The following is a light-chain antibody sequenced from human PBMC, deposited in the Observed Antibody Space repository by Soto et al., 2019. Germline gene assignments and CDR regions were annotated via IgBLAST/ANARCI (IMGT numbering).Light chain of an antibody. J-gene: IGLJ3*02. Sequence: QSVLTQPPSASGAPGQRVTISCSGSSSNIGSNTVNWYQQFPGTAPRVLMYSNNQRPSGVPDRFSGSKSGTSVFLAISGLQSDDEADYYCAAWDDSLDGPVFGRGTKLTVL. CDR3: AAWDDSLDGPV. V-gene: IGLV1-44*01. CDR2: SNN. CDR1: SSNIGSNT.